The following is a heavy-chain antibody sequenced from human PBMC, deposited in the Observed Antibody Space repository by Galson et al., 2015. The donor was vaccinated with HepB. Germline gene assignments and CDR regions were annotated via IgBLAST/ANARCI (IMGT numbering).Heavy chain of an antibody. Sequence: CAISGDSVSSNSVAWNWIRQSPSRDLEWLGRTYYRSKWYSDYAVSVKSRITINPDTSKNQFSLQLNSVTPEDTAVYYCARERLSNFDYWGQGTLLTVSS. V-gene: IGHV6-1*01. D-gene: IGHD4/OR15-4a*01. CDR2: TYYRSKWYS. J-gene: IGHJ4*02. CDR1: GDSVSSNSVA. CDR3: ARERLSNFDY.